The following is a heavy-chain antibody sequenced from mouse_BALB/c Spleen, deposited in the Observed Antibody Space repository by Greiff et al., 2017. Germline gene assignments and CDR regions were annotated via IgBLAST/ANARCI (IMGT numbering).Heavy chain of an antibody. J-gene: IGHJ2*01. V-gene: IGHV1-5*01. CDR2: IYPGNSDT. CDR3: ARWGKITLRLDY. CDR1: GYTFTSYW. Sequence: VQLQQSGTVLARPGASVKMSCKASGYTFTSYWMHWVKQRPGQGLEWIGAIYPGNSDTSYNQKFKGKAKLTAVTSTSTAYMELSSLTNEDSAVYYCARWGKITLRLDYWGQGTTLTVSS. D-gene: IGHD2-4*01.